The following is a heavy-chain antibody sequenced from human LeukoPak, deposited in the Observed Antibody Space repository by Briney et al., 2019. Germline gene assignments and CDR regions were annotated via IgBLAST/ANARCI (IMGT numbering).Heavy chain of an antibody. J-gene: IGHJ6*02. CDR3: ARLKGWRSLGYYYGLDV. CDR1: GYSFTNHW. Sequence: GESLKISCQGSGYSFTNHWIGWVRQMPGKGLEWMGIIYPGDSDTRYSPSFQGRVTVSADKSVSTAYLQWSSLKASDTAMYYCARLKGWRSLGYYYGLDVWGQGTTVTVSS. V-gene: IGHV5-51*01. D-gene: IGHD5-24*01. CDR2: IYPGDSDT.